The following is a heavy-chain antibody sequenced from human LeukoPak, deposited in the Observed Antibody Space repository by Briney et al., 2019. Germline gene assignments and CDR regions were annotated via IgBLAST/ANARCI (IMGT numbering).Heavy chain of an antibody. CDR3: ARSRGDYYGSGSYYKHFDY. D-gene: IGHD3-10*01. CDR2: INHSGST. V-gene: IGHV4-34*01. Sequence: SETLSLTCAVYGGSFSGYYWSWIRQPPGKGLEWIGEINHSGSTNYNPSLKSRVTISVDTSKNQFSLKLSSVTAADTAVYYCARSRGDYYGSGSYYKHFDYWGQGTLVTVSS. CDR1: GGSFSGYY. J-gene: IGHJ4*02.